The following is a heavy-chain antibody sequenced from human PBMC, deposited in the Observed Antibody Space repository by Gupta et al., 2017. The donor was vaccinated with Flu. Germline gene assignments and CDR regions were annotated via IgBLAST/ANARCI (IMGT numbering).Heavy chain of an antibody. Sequence: KGMVWVSRIKGDGSNADYADAVKGRFTISRNNAKNTLYLQMNSLRAEDTAVYYCARDGAGDCSGGSCYSWFDPWGQGTLVTVSS. CDR2: IKGDGSNA. V-gene: IGHV3-74*01. D-gene: IGHD2-15*01. J-gene: IGHJ5*02. CDR3: ARDGAGDCSGGSCYSWFDP.